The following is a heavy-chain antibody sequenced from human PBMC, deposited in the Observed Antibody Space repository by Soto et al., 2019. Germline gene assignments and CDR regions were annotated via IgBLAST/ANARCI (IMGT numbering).Heavy chain of an antibody. CDR3: ARGSGVLIPTSTWFDP. Sequence: SETLSLTCAVYGGSFSGYYCSWIRQPPGKGLEWIGEINHSGSTNYNPSLKSRVTISVDTSKNQFSLKLSSVTAADTAVYYCARGSGVLIPTSTWFDPWGQGTLVTVS. CDR2: INHSGST. CDR1: GGSFSGYY. D-gene: IGHD3-3*01. V-gene: IGHV4-34*01. J-gene: IGHJ5*02.